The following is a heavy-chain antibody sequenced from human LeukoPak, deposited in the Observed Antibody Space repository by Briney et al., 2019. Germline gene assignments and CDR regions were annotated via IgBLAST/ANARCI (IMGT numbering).Heavy chain of an antibody. CDR2: ISGSGGST. CDR1: GFTFSSYA. Sequence: GGSLRLSCAASGFTFSSYAMSWVRQAPGKGLEWVSAISGSGGSTYYADSVKGRFTISRDNSKNTLYLQMNSLRAEDTAVCYCAKARHYDYVWGSYRPDAFDYWGQGTLVTVSS. CDR3: AKARHYDYVWGSYRPDAFDY. D-gene: IGHD3-16*02. J-gene: IGHJ4*02. V-gene: IGHV3-23*01.